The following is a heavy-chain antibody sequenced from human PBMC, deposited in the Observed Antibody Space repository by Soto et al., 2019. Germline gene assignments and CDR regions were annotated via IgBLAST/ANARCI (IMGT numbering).Heavy chain of an antibody. CDR1: GYTFTGYA. CDR2: INAGNGNT. Sequence: ASVKVSCKASGYTFTGYAMHWVRQAPGQRLEWMGWINAGNGNTKYSQKFQGRVTITRDTSASTAYMELSSLRSEDTAVYYCARAVAVNADFDYSGQGTRVTVSS. D-gene: IGHD6-19*01. CDR3: ARAVAVNADFDY. J-gene: IGHJ4*02. V-gene: IGHV1-3*01.